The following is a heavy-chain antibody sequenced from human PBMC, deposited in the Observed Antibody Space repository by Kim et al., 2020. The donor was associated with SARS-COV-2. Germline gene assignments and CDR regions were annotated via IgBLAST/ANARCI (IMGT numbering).Heavy chain of an antibody. CDR2: ISASGGSS. D-gene: IGHD3-16*01. J-gene: IGHJ4*02. V-gene: IGHV3-23*01. CDR1: GFTFSSYA. Sequence: GGSLRLSCAASGFTFSSYAMSWVRQAPGKGLEWVSTISASGGSSFYADSAKGRFTISRDNSNNTMYLQMTSLRAEDTALYYCAKGAWGSYYDIWGEGTLVSVS. CDR3: AKGAWGSYYDI.